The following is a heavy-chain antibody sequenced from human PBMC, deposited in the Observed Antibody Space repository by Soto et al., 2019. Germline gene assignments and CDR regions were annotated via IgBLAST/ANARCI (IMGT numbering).Heavy chain of an antibody. V-gene: IGHV4-31*03. Sequence: LALTCTVSGGSISSGGYYWSWIRQHPGKGLEWIGYIYYSGSTYYNPSLKSRVTISVDTSKNQFSLKLSSVTAADTAVYYCARVGAYVAFDIWGQGTMVTVSS. CDR3: ARVGAYVAFDI. J-gene: IGHJ3*02. D-gene: IGHD3-10*02. CDR2: IYYSGST. CDR1: GGSISSGGYY.